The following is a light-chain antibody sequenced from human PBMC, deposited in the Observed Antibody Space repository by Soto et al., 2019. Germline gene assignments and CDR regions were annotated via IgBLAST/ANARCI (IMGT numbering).Light chain of an antibody. V-gene: IGLV3-1*01. CDR3: QTWDSSTAV. CDR1: KLGNKY. J-gene: IGLJ2*01. Sequence: SYELTQPPSVSVSPGQTASISCSGDKLGNKYTYWYQQKPGRSPVLVIYQDSKWPSGIPERFSGSSSGNTATLTISGTQATDEADYYCQTWDSSTAVFGGGTKVTVL. CDR2: QDS.